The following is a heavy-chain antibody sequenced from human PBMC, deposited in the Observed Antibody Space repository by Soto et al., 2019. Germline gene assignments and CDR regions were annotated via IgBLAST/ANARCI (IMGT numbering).Heavy chain of an antibody. CDR2: ISYDGNNK. V-gene: IGHV3-30-3*01. CDR3: ARAVASYDRSGFFDY. J-gene: IGHJ4*02. CDR1: GFTFSSSA. Sequence: QVQLVESGGGVVQPGRSLRLSCAASGFTFSSSALHWVRQAPGKGLEWVALISYDGNNKYYADSVKGRFTISRDNSKNTLYLQMNSLRAEDTAVYYCARAVASYDRSGFFDYWGQGTLVTVSS. D-gene: IGHD3-22*01.